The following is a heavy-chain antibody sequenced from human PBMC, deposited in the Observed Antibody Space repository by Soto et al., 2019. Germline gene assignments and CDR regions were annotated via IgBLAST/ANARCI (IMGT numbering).Heavy chain of an antibody. Sequence: PSETLSLTCTVSGGSITSSSYYWGWIRQPPGKGLEWIGTIYYSGSTYYNPSLKSRVTISVDTSKNQFSLNLSSVTAADTAVYYCAREGLIPGTTYYYAMDVWGQGTTVTVSS. D-gene: IGHD1-7*01. CDR1: GGSITSSSYY. CDR3: AREGLIPGTTYYYAMDV. V-gene: IGHV4-39*02. CDR2: IYYSGST. J-gene: IGHJ6*02.